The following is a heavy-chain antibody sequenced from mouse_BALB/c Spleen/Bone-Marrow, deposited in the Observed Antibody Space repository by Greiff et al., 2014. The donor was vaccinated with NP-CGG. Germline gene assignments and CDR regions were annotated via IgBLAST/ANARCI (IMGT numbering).Heavy chain of an antibody. Sequence: QVQLQHPGAELARPGASVKLSCKASGYTFTDYYINWVKQRTGQGLEWIGEIYPGSGNTYYNEKFKGKATLTADKSSSTAYMQLSSLTSEDSAVYFCARREYGNGGFAYWGQGTLVTVSA. D-gene: IGHD2-10*02. V-gene: IGHV1-77*01. CDR2: IYPGSGNT. J-gene: IGHJ3*01. CDR3: ARREYGNGGFAY. CDR1: GYTFTDYY.